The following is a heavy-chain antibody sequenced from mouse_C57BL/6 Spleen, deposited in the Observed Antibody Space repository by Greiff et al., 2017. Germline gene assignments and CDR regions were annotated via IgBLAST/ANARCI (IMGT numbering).Heavy chain of an antibody. J-gene: IGHJ2*01. Sequence: DVQLVESGGGLVKPGGSLKLSCAASGFTFSNYGMHWVRQAPEKGLEWVAYISSGSSTINYADTVKGRFTISRDNAKNTLFLQMTSLRSEDTAMYYCAQDSSGNYFDYWGQGTTLTVSS. V-gene: IGHV5-17*01. D-gene: IGHD3-2*02. CDR2: ISSGSSTI. CDR1: GFTFSNYG. CDR3: AQDSSGNYFDY.